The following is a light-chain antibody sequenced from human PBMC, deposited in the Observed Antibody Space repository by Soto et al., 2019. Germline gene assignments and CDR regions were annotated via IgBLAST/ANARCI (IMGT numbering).Light chain of an antibody. Sequence: DIVVTQSPDSLAMSLGERATIKCKSSQSVLYTSNNKNYLAWYQQKAGQPPKLLIYWASTRESGVPDRFSGSGSGTDFTLTISRLQAEDVAVYYCQQYYSVPQTFGQGTKVEIK. V-gene: IGKV4-1*01. CDR3: QQYYSVPQT. CDR2: WAS. CDR1: QSVLYTSNNKNY. J-gene: IGKJ1*01.